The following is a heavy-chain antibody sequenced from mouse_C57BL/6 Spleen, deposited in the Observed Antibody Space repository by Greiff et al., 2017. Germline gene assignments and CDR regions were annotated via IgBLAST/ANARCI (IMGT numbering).Heavy chain of an antibody. V-gene: IGHV1-69*01. CDR1: GYTFTSYW. CDR2: IDPSDSYT. J-gene: IGHJ2*01. Sequence: QVQLQQPGAELVMPGASVKLSCKASGYTFTSYWMHWVKQRPGQGLEWIGEIDPSDSYTNYNEKFKGKSTLTVDKSSSTAYMQLSSLTSEGSAVYYCARRVYYGNDGFDYWGQGTTLTVSS. D-gene: IGHD2-2*01. CDR3: ARRVYYGNDGFDY.